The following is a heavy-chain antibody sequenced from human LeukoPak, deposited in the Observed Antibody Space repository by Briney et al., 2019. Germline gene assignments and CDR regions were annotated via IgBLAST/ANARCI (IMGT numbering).Heavy chain of an antibody. CDR1: GFTFSSYG. J-gene: IGHJ4*02. CDR3: ARDGYNTYFEY. CDR2: IWYDGSNK. Sequence: GRSLRLSCAASGFTFSSYGMHWVRQAPGKGLEWVAVIWYDGSNKYYADSVKGRFTISRDNSKNTLYLQMNSLRAEDTAVYYCARDGYNTYFEYWGQGTLVTVSS. D-gene: IGHD5-24*01. V-gene: IGHV3-33*01.